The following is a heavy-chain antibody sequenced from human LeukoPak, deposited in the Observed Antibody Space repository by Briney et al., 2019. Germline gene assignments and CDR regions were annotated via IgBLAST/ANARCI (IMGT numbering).Heavy chain of an antibody. Sequence: GGSLRLSCAASGFTFSSYGMHWVRQAPGKGLEWVAVVWYDGSKKYSADSVKGRITISRDDSKNTLYLQMNSLRAEDTAVYYCTRGSSSSWPGYFDLWGRGTLVTVSS. D-gene: IGHD6-13*01. CDR3: TRGSSSSWPGYFDL. V-gene: IGHV3-33*01. CDR1: GFTFSSYG. J-gene: IGHJ2*01. CDR2: VWYDGSKK.